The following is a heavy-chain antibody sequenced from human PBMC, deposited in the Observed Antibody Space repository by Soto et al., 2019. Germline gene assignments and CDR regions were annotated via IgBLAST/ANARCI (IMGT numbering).Heavy chain of an antibody. V-gene: IGHV1-2*04. J-gene: IGHJ6*02. CDR1: GYTFTGYY. CDR2: INPNSGGT. CDR3: ARSSGAARLVYYYYGMDV. Sequence: ASVKVSCKASGYTFTGYYMHWVRQAPGQGLESMGWINPNSGGTNYAQKFQGWVTMTRDTSISTAYMELSRLRSDDTAVYYCARSSGAARLVYYYYGMDVWGQGTTVTVSS. D-gene: IGHD6-6*01.